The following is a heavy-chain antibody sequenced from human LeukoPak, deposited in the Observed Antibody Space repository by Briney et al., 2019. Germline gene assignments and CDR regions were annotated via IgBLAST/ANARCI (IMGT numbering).Heavy chain of an antibody. CDR1: GGSISSGSYY. Sequence: SKTLSLTCTVSGGSISSGSYYWGWIRQPPGKGLEWIGSIYYSGSTYYNPSLKSRVTVSVDTSKNQFSLNLNSVTAADSAIYYCARQRYTRGTSYNWFDPWGQGTLVTVSS. CDR2: IYYSGST. CDR3: ARQRYTRGTSYNWFDP. J-gene: IGHJ5*02. V-gene: IGHV4-39*01. D-gene: IGHD1-14*01.